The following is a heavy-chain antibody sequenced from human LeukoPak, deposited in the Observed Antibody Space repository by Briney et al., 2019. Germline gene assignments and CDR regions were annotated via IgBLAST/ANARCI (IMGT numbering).Heavy chain of an antibody. CDR2: IYTSGST. V-gene: IGHV4-61*02. J-gene: IGHJ6*03. Sequence: SETLSLTCTVSGGSISSGSYYWSWIRQPAGKGLEWIGRIYTSGSTNYNPSLKSRVTISVDTSKNQFSLKLNSVTAADTAIYYCASERAVAISYYYYYYMDVWGKGTTVTVSS. CDR3: ASERAVAISYYYYYYMDV. CDR1: GGSISSGSYY. D-gene: IGHD2-2*01.